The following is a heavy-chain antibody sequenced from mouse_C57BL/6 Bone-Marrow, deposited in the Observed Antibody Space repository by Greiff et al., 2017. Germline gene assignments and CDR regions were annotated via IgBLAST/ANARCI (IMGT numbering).Heavy chain of an antibody. CDR1: GYTFTSYG. D-gene: IGHD3-2*02. Sequence: QVHVKQSGAELARPGASVKLSCKASGYTFTSYGISWVKQRTGQGLEWMGEIYPRSGNTYYNEKFKGKATLTADKSSSTAYMELRSLTSEDSAVYFCAETAQALFAYWGQGPLVTVSA. J-gene: IGHJ3*01. CDR3: AETAQALFAY. CDR2: IYPRSGNT. V-gene: IGHV1-81*01.